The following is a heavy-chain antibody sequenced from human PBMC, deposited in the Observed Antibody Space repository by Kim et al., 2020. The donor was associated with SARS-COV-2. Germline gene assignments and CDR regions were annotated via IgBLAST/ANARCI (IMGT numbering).Heavy chain of an antibody. D-gene: IGHD5-18*01. Sequence: YAASVKGRFTISGDNAKNTVYLQMNSMTAEDTAVYYCARGGEYNYDSLDYWGQGTLVTVSS. J-gene: IGHJ4*02. V-gene: IGHV3-74*01. CDR3: ARGGEYNYDSLDY.